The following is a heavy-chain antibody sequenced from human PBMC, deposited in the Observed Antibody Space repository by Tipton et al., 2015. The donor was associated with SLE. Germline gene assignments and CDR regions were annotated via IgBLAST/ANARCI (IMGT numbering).Heavy chain of an antibody. V-gene: IGHV3-23*01. CDR1: RFTFSTDG. CDR2: ISGSDGST. D-gene: IGHD4-17*01. J-gene: IGHJ4*02. CDR3: AQDDHGDLTPGAY. Sequence: GYLRLSCAASRFTFSTDGMRWVGQSPEKGLEWVSSISGSDGSTYYADSVKGRFTIASDNSKNTLYLQMNSLRGEDTAVYFCAQDDHGDLTPGAYWGQGTLVTVSS.